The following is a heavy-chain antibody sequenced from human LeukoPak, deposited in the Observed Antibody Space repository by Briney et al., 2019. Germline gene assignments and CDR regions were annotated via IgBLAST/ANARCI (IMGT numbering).Heavy chain of an antibody. CDR2: IYYSGST. J-gene: IGHJ5*02. CDR1: GGSISSYY. D-gene: IGHD1-26*01. CDR3: AREGGSYPNWFDP. V-gene: IGHV4-59*01. Sequence: SETLSLTCTVSGGSISSYYWSWIRQPPGKGLEWIGYIYYSGSTNYSPSLKSRVTISVDTSKNQFSLKLSSVTAADTAVYYCAREGGSYPNWFDPWGQGTLVTVSS.